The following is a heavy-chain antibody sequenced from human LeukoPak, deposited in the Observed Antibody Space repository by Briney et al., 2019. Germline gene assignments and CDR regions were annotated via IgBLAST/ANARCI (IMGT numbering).Heavy chain of an antibody. CDR1: GYSISSGYY. Sequence: PSETLSRTCAVSGYSISSGYYWGWIRQPPGKGLEWIGSIYHSGSTYYNPSLKSRVTISVDTSKNQFSLKLSSVTAADTAVYYCARLQAGHFDYWGQGTLVAVSS. V-gene: IGHV4-38-2*01. J-gene: IGHJ4*02. D-gene: IGHD3-10*01. CDR3: ARLQAGHFDY. CDR2: IYHSGST.